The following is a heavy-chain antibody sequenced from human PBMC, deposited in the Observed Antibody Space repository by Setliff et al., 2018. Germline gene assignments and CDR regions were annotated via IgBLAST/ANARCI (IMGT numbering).Heavy chain of an antibody. CDR2: IIHMFRTP. CDR1: GGTFSNFA. V-gene: IGHV1-69*13. D-gene: IGHD1-26*01. CDR3: ARVQWEIAVKFHYNRMDV. Sequence: SVKVSCKASGGTFSNFAISWVRQAPGQGFEWLGGIIHMFRTPEYAQKFQGRVTISADESRTAVYMELSSLRFDDTAVYYCARVQWEIAVKFHYNRMDVWGEGTQVTVSS. J-gene: IGHJ6*04.